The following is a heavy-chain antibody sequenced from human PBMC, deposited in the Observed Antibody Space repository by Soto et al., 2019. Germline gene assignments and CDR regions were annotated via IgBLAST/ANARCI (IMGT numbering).Heavy chain of an antibody. J-gene: IGHJ6*02. D-gene: IGHD1-20*01. CDR3: ARSPGITGTRASQYAMDV. CDR2: IIPIFGAP. V-gene: IGHV1-69*01. CDR1: GDTFNTFA. Sequence: QVQLVQSGAEVKQPGSSVRVSCKSSGDTFNTFAISWVRQAPGQGLEWMGGIIPIFGAPDYAQQVPGRVTISADESTRTAYLDLRRLRSEDTAVYYCARSPGITGTRASQYAMDVWGQGTTVTVSS.